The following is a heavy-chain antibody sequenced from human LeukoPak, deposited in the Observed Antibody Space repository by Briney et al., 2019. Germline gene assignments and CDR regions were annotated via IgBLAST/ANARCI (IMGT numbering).Heavy chain of an antibody. CDR3: ARGGALGGSSNFYYYYYGMDV. D-gene: IGHD6-6*01. Sequence: GASVKVSCKASGYTFTSYDINWVRQATGQGLEWMGWMNPNSGNTGYAQKLQGRVTMTRNTSISTAYMELSGLRSEDTAVYYCARGGALGGSSNFYYYYYGMDVWGQGTTVTVSS. J-gene: IGHJ6*02. CDR2: MNPNSGNT. V-gene: IGHV1-8*01. CDR1: GYTFTSYD.